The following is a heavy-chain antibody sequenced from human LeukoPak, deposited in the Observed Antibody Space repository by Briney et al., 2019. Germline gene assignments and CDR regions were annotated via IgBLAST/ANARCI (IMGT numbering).Heavy chain of an antibody. CDR3: AREVGYCSGGSCYHFDY. Sequence: SVTVSYKASGGTFNSYAISWVRQAPGQGREWMGRIIPILGIANYAQKFQGRVTITADKSTSTAYMELSSLRSEDTAVYYCAREVGYCSGGSCYHFDYWGQGTLVTVSS. J-gene: IGHJ4*02. V-gene: IGHV1-69*04. CDR1: GGTFNSYA. D-gene: IGHD2-15*01. CDR2: IIPILGIA.